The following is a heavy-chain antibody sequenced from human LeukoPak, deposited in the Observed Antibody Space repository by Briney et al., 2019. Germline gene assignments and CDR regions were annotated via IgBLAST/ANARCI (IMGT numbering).Heavy chain of an antibody. J-gene: IGHJ3*02. CDR3: ARGLTISDAFDI. Sequence: PSETLSLTCSVSGGSIRSSSYYWGWIRQPPGKGLEWIGSIYYSGSTYCNSSLKSRVTISVDTSKNQFSLKLSSVTAADTAVYYCARGLTISDAFDIWGQGTMVTVSS. D-gene: IGHD5-24*01. CDR1: GGSIRSSSYY. V-gene: IGHV4-39*07. CDR2: IYYSGST.